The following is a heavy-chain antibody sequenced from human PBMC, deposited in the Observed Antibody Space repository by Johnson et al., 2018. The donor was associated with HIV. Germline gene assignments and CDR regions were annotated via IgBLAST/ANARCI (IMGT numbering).Heavy chain of an antibody. CDR3: ARSRGGSSEDAFDI. D-gene: IGHD1-26*01. CDR1: GFTFDDYG. Sequence: EVQLVESGGGVVQPGGSLRLSCTASGFTFDDYGMNWVRQVPGQGLEWVSGITWNSGSIGYADSVKGRFTISRDNAKNSLYLQMNSLRAEDTAFYYCARSRGGSSEDAFDIWGQGTMVTVSS. CDR2: ITWNSGSI. V-gene: IGHV3-20*04. J-gene: IGHJ3*02.